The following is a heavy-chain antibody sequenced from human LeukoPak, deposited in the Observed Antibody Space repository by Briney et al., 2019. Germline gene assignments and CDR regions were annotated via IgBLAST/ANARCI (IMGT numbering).Heavy chain of an antibody. CDR2: INTDGSST. Sequence: GGSLRLSCEASGFTSSSYWMNSVRQGPGKGLVWVSCINTDGSSTSYADSVKGRFTISRDNGKNTLYMQMNSLRAEDTAVYYWAIGTGAIHYWGQGTLVTVSS. D-gene: IGHD1-26*01. CDR3: AIGTGAIHY. CDR1: GFTSSSYW. V-gene: IGHV3-74*01. J-gene: IGHJ4*02.